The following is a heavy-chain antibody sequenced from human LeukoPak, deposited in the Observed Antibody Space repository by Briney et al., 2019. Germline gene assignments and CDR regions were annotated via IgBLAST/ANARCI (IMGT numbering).Heavy chain of an antibody. V-gene: IGHV3-33*01. J-gene: IGHJ4*02. Sequence: PGGSLRLSCAASGFIFSNYGMHWVRQAPGKRLEWVAVICNDGSETFHADSVKGRFRIARDNSKNTLYLQMNSLRAEDTAVYFCARDMGRAWYGPPDYWGQGTLVTVSS. CDR2: ICNDGSET. CDR3: ARDMGRAWYGPPDY. D-gene: IGHD6-13*01. CDR1: GFIFSNYG.